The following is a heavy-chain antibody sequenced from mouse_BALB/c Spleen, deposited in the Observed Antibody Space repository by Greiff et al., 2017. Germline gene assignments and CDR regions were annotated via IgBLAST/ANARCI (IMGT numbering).Heavy chain of an antibody. J-gene: IGHJ2*01. V-gene: IGHV5-17*02. CDR3: ARGVPLDY. D-gene: IGHD2-14*01. Sequence: EVQGVESGGGLVQPGGSRKLSCAASGFTFSSFGMHWVRQAPEKGLEWVAYISSGSSTIYYADTVKGRFTISRDNPKNTLFLQMTSLRSEDTAMYYCARGVPLDYWGQGTTLTVAS. CDR2: ISSGSSTI. CDR1: GFTFSSFG.